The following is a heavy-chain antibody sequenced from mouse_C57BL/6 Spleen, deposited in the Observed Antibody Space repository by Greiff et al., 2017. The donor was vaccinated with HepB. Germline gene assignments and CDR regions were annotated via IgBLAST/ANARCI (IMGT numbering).Heavy chain of an antibody. CDR1: GYTFTSYW. V-gene: IGHV1-64*01. D-gene: IGHD1-1*01. Sequence: VQLQQPGAELVKPGASVKLSCKASGYTFTSYWMHWVKQRPGQGLEWIGMIHPNSGSTNYNEKFKSKATLTVDKSSSTAYMQLSSLTSEDSAVYYCARREVTTVAAYYYAMDYWGQGTSVTVSS. CDR2: IHPNSGST. J-gene: IGHJ4*01. CDR3: ARREVTTVAAYYYAMDY.